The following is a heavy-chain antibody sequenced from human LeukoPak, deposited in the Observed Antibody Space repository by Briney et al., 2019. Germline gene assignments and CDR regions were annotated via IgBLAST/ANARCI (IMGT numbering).Heavy chain of an antibody. J-gene: IGHJ2*01. Sequence: SGRSLRLSCAASGFTFSSYAMHWVRQAPGKGLEWVAVISYDGSNKYYADSVKGRFTISRDNSKNTLYLQMNSLRAEDTAVYYCARWAGVVGATMPSWYFDLWGRGTLVTVSS. D-gene: IGHD1-26*01. CDR2: ISYDGSNK. CDR3: ARWAGVVGATMPSWYFDL. CDR1: GFTFSSYA. V-gene: IGHV3-30*04.